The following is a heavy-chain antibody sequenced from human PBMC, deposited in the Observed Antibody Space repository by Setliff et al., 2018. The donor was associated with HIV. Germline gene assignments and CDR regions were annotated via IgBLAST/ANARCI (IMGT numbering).Heavy chain of an antibody. CDR1: GYSFTSYW. D-gene: IGHD1-1*01. CDR2: IYPGDSDT. J-gene: IGHJ3*02. CDR3: ARYPNWNDLDDAFDI. V-gene: IGHV5-51*01. Sequence: GESLKISCKGSGYSFTSYWIGWVRQMPGKGLEWMGIIYPGDSDTRYSPSSQGQATISADKSISTAYLQWSSLKASDTAMYYCARYPNWNDLDDAFDIWGQGTMVTVSS.